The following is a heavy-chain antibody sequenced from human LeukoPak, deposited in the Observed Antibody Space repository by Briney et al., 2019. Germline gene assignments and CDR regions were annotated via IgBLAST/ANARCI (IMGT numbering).Heavy chain of an antibody. J-gene: IGHJ4*02. Sequence: PGGSLRLSCAASGFTFSSYGMHWVRQAPGKGLEWVAVMSYDGSNKYYADSVKGRFTISRDNSKNTLYLQMNSLRAEGTAVYYCAKDDRREYYYGSGSYYPLFDYWGQGTLVAVSS. V-gene: IGHV3-30*18. D-gene: IGHD3-10*01. CDR3: AKDDRREYYYGSGSYYPLFDY. CDR1: GFTFSSYG. CDR2: MSYDGSNK.